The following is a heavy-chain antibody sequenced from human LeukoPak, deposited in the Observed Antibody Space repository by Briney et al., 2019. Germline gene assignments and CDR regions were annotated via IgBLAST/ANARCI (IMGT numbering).Heavy chain of an antibody. Sequence: GGSLPLSCAASGYTFSSYAMYWVRQAPGKGLEWVSGISGSGGSTYYADSVKGRFTISRDNSKNTLYLQVNSLRAEDTAVYYCAKQRWDQAGGLDYWGQGTLVTVSS. CDR1: GYTFSSYA. CDR3: AKQRWDQAGGLDY. V-gene: IGHV3-23*01. D-gene: IGHD4-23*01. CDR2: ISGSGGST. J-gene: IGHJ4*02.